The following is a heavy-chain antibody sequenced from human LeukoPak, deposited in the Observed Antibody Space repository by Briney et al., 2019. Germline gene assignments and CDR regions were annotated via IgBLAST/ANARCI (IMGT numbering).Heavy chain of an antibody. CDR2: ISGSGGAT. CDR3: ARAQQVRGVIAFDY. V-gene: IGHV3-23*01. CDR1: GFTFTTYA. J-gene: IGHJ4*02. D-gene: IGHD3-10*01. Sequence: PGGSLRLSCAASGFTFTTYAMSWVRQAPGEGLEWVSGISGSGGATYYADSVKGRFTISRDNSKNTLYLQMNSLRAEDTAVYYCARAQQVRGVIAFDYWGQGTLVTVSS.